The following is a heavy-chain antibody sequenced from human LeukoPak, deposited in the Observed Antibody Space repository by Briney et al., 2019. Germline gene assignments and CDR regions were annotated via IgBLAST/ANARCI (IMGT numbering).Heavy chain of an antibody. V-gene: IGHV3-7*03. CDR2: IKQDGSQK. J-gene: IGHJ4*02. Sequence: GGSLRLSCAASGFIFSTSWMSWVRQAPGKGLEWVANIKQDGSQKHYVDSVKGRFTISRDNSKNLLYLQMNSLRAEDTAVYYCAATPRYCPNGVCYQDEYYFDYWGQGTLVTVSS. D-gene: IGHD2-8*01. CDR1: GFIFSTSW. CDR3: AATPRYCPNGVCYQDEYYFDY.